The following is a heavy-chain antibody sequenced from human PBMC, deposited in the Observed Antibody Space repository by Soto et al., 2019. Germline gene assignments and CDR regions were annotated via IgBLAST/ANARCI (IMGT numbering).Heavy chain of an antibody. CDR2: IWHDGNEK. D-gene: IGHD3-16*01. CDR3: ARGFGQYGNYRFDP. CDR1: GFTFSDYG. J-gene: IGHJ5*02. V-gene: IGHV3-33*01. Sequence: QVQLVESGGGVVQPGRSLRLSCAASGFTFSDYGMHWVRQTPGKGLEWVAVIWHDGNEKYFADSAKGRFTVARDNSKKTLYLQMNSLRAEDTALYYCARGFGQYGNYRFDPWGQGTLVAVSS.